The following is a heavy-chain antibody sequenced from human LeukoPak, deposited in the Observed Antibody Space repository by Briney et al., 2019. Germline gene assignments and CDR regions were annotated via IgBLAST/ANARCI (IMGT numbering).Heavy chain of an antibody. Sequence: GGSLRLSCAASGFIFSSYGMHWVRQAPGKGLEWVAFLRYDGTNTYYADPVKGRFTISRDNSKNTLFLEMNSLRAEDTAVYCCAKDTCSTSCYIGALDIWGLGTLVTVSS. CDR1: GFIFSSYG. CDR2: LRYDGTNT. D-gene: IGHD2-2*02. V-gene: IGHV3-30*02. CDR3: AKDTCSTSCYIGALDI. J-gene: IGHJ3*02.